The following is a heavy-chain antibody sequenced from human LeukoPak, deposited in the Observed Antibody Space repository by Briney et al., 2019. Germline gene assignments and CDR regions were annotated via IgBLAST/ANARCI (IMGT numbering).Heavy chain of an antibody. V-gene: IGHV4-59*01. J-gene: IGHJ5*02. CDR1: GGSISSYY. CDR2: IYYSGST. CDR3: ARGGYCSGGSCYSSINWFDP. D-gene: IGHD2-15*01. Sequence: SETLSLTCTVSGGSISSYYWSWIRQPPGKGLEWIGYIYYSGSTNYNPSLKSRVTISVDTSKNQFSLKLSSVTAADTAVYYCARGGYCSGGSCYSSINWFDPWGQGTLVTVSS.